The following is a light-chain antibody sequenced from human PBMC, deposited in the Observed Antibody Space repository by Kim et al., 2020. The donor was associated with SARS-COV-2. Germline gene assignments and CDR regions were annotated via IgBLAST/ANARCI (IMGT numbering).Light chain of an antibody. V-gene: IGLV3-9*01. CDR1: NIGSKN. Sequence: VALGQTAMITCGGNNIGSKNVHWYQQKPGQAPVLVIYRDSNRPAGIPERFSGSNSGNTATLTISRAQAGDEADYYCQVWDSSTVVFGGGTQLTVL. CDR2: RDS. J-gene: IGLJ2*01. CDR3: QVWDSSTVV.